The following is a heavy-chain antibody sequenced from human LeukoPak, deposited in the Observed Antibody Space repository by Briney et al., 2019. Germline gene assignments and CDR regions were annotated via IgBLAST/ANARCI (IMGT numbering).Heavy chain of an antibody. CDR3: ASKRRILTGYYPLDY. CDR2: ISSSGSTI. V-gene: IGHV3-48*03. Sequence: GGSLRLSCATSGFTFSSYEMNWVRQAPGKGLEWVSYISSSGSTIYYADSVKGRFTISRDNSKNTLYLQMNSLRAEDTAVYYCASKRRILTGYYPLDYWGQGTLVTVSS. CDR1: GFTFSSYE. J-gene: IGHJ4*02. D-gene: IGHD3-9*01.